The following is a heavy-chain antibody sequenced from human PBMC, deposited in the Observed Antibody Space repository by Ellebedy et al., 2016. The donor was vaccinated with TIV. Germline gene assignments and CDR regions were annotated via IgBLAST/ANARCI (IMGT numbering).Heavy chain of an antibody. Sequence: ASVKVSCKASGYTFTSYGVTWVRQAPGQGLEWMGWISAYNGNTNYAQKFQGRVTMTTDTSTSTAYMELSRLRSDDTAVYYCARTYCSGGSCYLFDYWGQGTLVTVSS. D-gene: IGHD2-15*01. J-gene: IGHJ4*02. V-gene: IGHV1-18*04. CDR2: ISAYNGNT. CDR3: ARTYCSGGSCYLFDY. CDR1: GYTFTSYG.